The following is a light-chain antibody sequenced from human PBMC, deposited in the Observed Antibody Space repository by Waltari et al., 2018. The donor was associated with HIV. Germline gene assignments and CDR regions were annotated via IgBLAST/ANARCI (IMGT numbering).Light chain of an antibody. CDR2: EVT. CDR3: CSCPRSGIRYV. V-gene: IGLV2-23*02. Sequence: SVLTPPASVSASAGQSITIPCPGTHNNVGSDDLFHWYPEHPREAPKLIIYEVTKRPSGVSNRFSGSKSGNTASLTISGLQAEDEADYYCCSCPRSGIRYVFGTGTKVTVL. CDR1: HNNVGSDDL. J-gene: IGLJ1*01.